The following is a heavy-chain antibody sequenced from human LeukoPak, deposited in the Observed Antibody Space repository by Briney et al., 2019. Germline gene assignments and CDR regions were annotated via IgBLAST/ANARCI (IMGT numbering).Heavy chain of an antibody. D-gene: IGHD5-18*01. CDR3: AKDTAMDY. CDR1: GFTFSSYE. Sequence: PGGSLRLSCAASGFTFSSYEMNWVRQAPGKGLEWVSYISSSGSTIYYADSVKGRFTISRDNAKNTLYLQMNSLRVEDTAVYYCAKDTAMDYWGQGTLVTVSS. J-gene: IGHJ4*02. V-gene: IGHV3-48*03. CDR2: ISSSGSTI.